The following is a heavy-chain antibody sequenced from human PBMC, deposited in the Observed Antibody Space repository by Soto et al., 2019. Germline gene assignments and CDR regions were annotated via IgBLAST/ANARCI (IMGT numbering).Heavy chain of an antibody. CDR3: AIDDSFYGEPGYGMNV. V-gene: IGHV4-31*03. J-gene: IGHJ6*02. Sequence: QVQLQESGPGLVEASQTLSLTCTVSGATISSGGFYWSWIRQRPGKGLEWIGHIYYTGSTYYNPSRNRRATSSVDMSKSQFSLKLRSVTASDTAKYCCAIDDSFYGEPGYGMNVWGQGTTVTVSS. CDR1: GATISSGGFY. CDR2: IYYTGST. D-gene: IGHD4-17*01.